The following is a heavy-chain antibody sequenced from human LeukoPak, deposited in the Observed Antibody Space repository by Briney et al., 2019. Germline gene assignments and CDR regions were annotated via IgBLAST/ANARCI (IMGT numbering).Heavy chain of an antibody. J-gene: IGHJ4*02. D-gene: IGHD2-21*02. V-gene: IGHV1-18*01. Sequence: ASVKLSCKASGYTFTQYGVSWVRQAPGKGLEWIGWISGYNGYRNYAQSLRDRVTVTTDTSTNTAYLEVRSLRADDAAVYFCARDGVTQLVDAYYFDYWGQGTLVTVSS. CDR3: ARDGVTQLVDAYYFDY. CDR2: ISGYNGYR. CDR1: GYTFTQYG.